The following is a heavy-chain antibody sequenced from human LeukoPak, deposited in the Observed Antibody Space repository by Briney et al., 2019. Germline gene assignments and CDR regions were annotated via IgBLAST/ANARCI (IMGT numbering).Heavy chain of an antibody. D-gene: IGHD1-26*01. CDR2: ISGSGAST. V-gene: IGHV3-23*01. CDR1: GFRFSSYW. Sequence: PGGSLRLSCAASGFRFSSYWMSWVRQAPGKGLEWISGISGSGASTYYADSVKGRFTISRDDSRNTLYLQMNSLRGDDAAVYYCAKDVGKWESLHFFDYWGQGTLVTVSS. CDR3: AKDVGKWESLHFFDY. J-gene: IGHJ4*02.